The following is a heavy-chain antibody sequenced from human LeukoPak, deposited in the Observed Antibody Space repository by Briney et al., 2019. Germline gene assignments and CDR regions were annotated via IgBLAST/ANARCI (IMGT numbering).Heavy chain of an antibody. CDR3: ARVQVGFFDY. V-gene: IGHV4-31*03. CDR2: IYYSGST. J-gene: IGHJ4*02. Sequence: SETLSLTCTVSGGSISSGGYYWSWIRQQPGKGLEWIGYIYYSGSTYYNPSLKSRVTISVDTSKNQFSLRLTSVTAADTAVYYCARVQVGFFDYRGKGTLVTVSS. D-gene: IGHD1-26*01. CDR1: GGSISSGGYY.